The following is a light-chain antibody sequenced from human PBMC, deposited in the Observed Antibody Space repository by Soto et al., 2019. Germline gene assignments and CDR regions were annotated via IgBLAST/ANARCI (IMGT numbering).Light chain of an antibody. CDR1: SSDVGGYNY. V-gene: IGLV2-14*03. CDR2: DVS. J-gene: IGLJ3*02. CDR3: GSYTGSTTLGV. Sequence: QLVLTQPASVSGSPGHSITISCTGTSSDVGGYNYVSWYQQHPGKAPKLMIYDVSSRPSGVSDRFSGSKSGNTASLTISGLQPEDEADYYCGSYTGSTTLGVFGGGTKLTVL.